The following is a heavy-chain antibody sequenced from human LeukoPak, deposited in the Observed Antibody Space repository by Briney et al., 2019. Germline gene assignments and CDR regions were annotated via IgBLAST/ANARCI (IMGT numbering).Heavy chain of an antibody. Sequence: GSLRLSCAASGFTFSSYAMSWVRQAPGKGLEWVSAISGSGGSTYYADSVKGRFTISRDNSKNTLYLQMNSLRGEDAAVYYCAEARGSSPDYYFDYWGQGTLVTVSS. J-gene: IGHJ4*02. CDR3: AEARGSSPDYYFDY. CDR1: GFTFSSYA. D-gene: IGHD1-26*01. V-gene: IGHV3-23*01. CDR2: ISGSGGST.